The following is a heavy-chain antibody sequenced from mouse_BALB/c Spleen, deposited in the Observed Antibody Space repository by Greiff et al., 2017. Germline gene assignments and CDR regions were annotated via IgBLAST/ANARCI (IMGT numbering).Heavy chain of an antibody. CDR1: GFTFSSYA. Sequence: EVHLVESGGGLVKPGGSLKLSCAASGFTFSSYAMSWVRQSPEKRLEWVAEISSGGSYTYYPDTVTGRFTISRDNAKNTLYLEMSSLRSEDTAMYYCARSDYGSFDYWGQGTTLTVSS. CDR2: ISSGGSYT. CDR3: ARSDYGSFDY. D-gene: IGHD2-1*01. V-gene: IGHV5-9-4*01. J-gene: IGHJ2*01.